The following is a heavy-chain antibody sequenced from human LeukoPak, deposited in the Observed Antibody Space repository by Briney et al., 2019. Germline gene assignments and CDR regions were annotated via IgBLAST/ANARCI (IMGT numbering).Heavy chain of an antibody. Sequence: PSETLSLTCTVSGGSISRYYWSWIRQPPGKGLEWIGYIYYSGSTNYNPSLKSRVTISVDTSKNQFTLNLSSVTAAATAGYYCAAKSPAAAGPYYYSYMDVWGKGTTVTISS. D-gene: IGHD6-13*01. CDR3: AAKSPAAAGPYYYSYMDV. CDR1: GGSISRYY. J-gene: IGHJ6*03. CDR2: IYYSGST. V-gene: IGHV4-59*01.